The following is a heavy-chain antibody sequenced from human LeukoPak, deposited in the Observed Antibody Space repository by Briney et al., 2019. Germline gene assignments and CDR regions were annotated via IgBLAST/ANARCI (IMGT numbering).Heavy chain of an antibody. CDR3: AANWFDP. J-gene: IGHJ5*02. Sequence: GGSLRLSCAVSGFTFSSYDMNWVRQAPRKGLVWVSRINSDGSRISYADFVKGRFTISRDNAKNTLYLQMNSLRAEDTAVYYCAANWFDPWGQGTLVTVSS. V-gene: IGHV3-74*01. CDR1: GFTFSSYD. CDR2: INSDGSRI.